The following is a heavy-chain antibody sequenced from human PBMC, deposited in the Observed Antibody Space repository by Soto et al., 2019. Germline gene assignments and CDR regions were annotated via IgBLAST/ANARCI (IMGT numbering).Heavy chain of an antibody. D-gene: IGHD5-18*01. CDR1: VFTFDDYA. Sequence: GWSLRLSCASSVFTFDDYAMHWVRQAPGKGLEWVSGISWNSGSIGYADSVKGRFTISRDNAKNSLYLQMNSLRAEDTALYYCAKDKVSYGPLGAFDIWGQGTMVTVSS. CDR2: ISWNSGSI. J-gene: IGHJ3*02. V-gene: IGHV3-9*01. CDR3: AKDKVSYGPLGAFDI.